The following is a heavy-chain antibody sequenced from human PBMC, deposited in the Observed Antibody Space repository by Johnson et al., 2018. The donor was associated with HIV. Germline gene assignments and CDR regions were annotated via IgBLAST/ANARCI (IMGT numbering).Heavy chain of an antibody. J-gene: IGHJ3*02. D-gene: IGHD2-21*02. Sequence: VQLVESGGGVVRPGGSLRLSCAASGFTFDDYGMSWVRQAPGKGLEWVSGINWNGGSTGYADSVKGRFIISRGNAKISLYLQMNSLRVEDTALYHCVRVGKYCGGDCYSGVDVFDIWGQGTMATVSS. CDR2: INWNGGST. CDR3: VRVGKYCGGDCYSGVDVFDI. CDR1: GFTFDDYG. V-gene: IGHV3-20*01.